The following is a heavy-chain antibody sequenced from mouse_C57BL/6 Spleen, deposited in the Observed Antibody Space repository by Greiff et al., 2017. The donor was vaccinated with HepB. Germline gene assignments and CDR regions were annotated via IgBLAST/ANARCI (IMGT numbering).Heavy chain of an antibody. CDR2: INPGSGGT. J-gene: IGHJ2*01. D-gene: IGHD1-1*01. Sequence: VKLMESGAELVRPGTSVKVSCKASGYAFTNYLIEWVKQRPGQGLEWIGVINPGSGGTNYNEKFKGKATLTADKSSSTAYMQLSSLTSEDSAVYFCARDYGSFDYWGQGTTLTVSS. CDR3: ARDYGSFDY. CDR1: GYAFTNYL. V-gene: IGHV1-54*01.